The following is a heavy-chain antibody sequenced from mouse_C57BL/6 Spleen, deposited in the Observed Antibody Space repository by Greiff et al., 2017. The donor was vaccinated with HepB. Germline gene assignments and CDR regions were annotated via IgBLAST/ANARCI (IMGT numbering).Heavy chain of an antibody. J-gene: IGHJ3*01. V-gene: IGHV5-4*01. CDR3: ARDEGELGGCAY. CDR2: ISDGGSYT. Sequence: DVKLVESGGGLVKPGGSLKLSCAASGFTFSSYAMSWVRQTPEKRLEWVATISDGGSYTYYPDNVKGRFTISRDNAKNNLYLQMSHLKSEDTAMYYCARDEGELGGCAYWGQETLVTVSA. CDR1: GFTFSSYA. D-gene: IGHD4-1*01.